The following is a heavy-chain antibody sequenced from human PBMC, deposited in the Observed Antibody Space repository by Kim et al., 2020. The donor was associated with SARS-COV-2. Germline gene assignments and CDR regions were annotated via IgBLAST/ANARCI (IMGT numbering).Heavy chain of an antibody. CDR3: VRVLLGAGGYFQY. CDR1: GFIFSSYW. D-gene: IGHD1-26*01. J-gene: IGHJ1*01. Sequence: GGSLRLSCAGSGFIFSSYWMHWVHQAPGKGLVWVSRITSDGNSATYADSVKGRFTISRDNAKNTLYLQMDSLRADDTAVYYCVRVLLGAGGYFQYWGQGALVSVSS. V-gene: IGHV3-74*01. CDR2: ITSDGNSA.